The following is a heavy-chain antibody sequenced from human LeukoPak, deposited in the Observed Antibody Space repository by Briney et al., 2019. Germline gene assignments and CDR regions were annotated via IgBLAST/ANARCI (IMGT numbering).Heavy chain of an antibody. Sequence: PSETLSLTCTVSGGSLSSHYWSWIRQPPGKGLEWIGYIYSRGNTKYNPSLKSRVTISIDTSKNQFSLKVNSVTAAYTAVYYCARDGGSTWDFDYWGQGTLVTVSS. CDR3: ARDGGSTWDFDY. D-gene: IGHD6-13*01. CDR1: GGSLSSHY. J-gene: IGHJ4*02. CDR2: IYSRGNT. V-gene: IGHV4-59*11.